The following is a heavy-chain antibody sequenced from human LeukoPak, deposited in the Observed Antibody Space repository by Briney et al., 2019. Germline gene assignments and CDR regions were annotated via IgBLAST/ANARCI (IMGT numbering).Heavy chain of an antibody. D-gene: IGHD6-13*01. CDR2: IDPSDSYT. J-gene: IGHJ4*02. CDR1: GYSFTSYW. V-gene: IGHV5-10-1*01. CDR3: ARHMESYSSSWYGNYDY. Sequence: GESLKISCKGSGYSFTSYWISWGRQMPGKGLEWMGRIDPSDSYTNYSPSFQGHVTISADKSISTAYLQWSSLKASDTAMYYCARHMESYSSSWYGNYDYWGQGTLVTVSS.